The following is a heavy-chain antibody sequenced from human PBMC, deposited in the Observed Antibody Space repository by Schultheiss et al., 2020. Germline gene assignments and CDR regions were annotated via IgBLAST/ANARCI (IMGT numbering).Heavy chain of an antibody. CDR1: GFTFSSYS. CDR2: ISSSSSYI. J-gene: IGHJ4*02. V-gene: IGHV3-21*04. D-gene: IGHD2-21*02. CDR3: ARGGGYCGGDCYYDY. Sequence: GGSLRLSCAASGFTFSSYSMNWVRQAPGKGLEWVSSISSSSSYIYYADSVKGRFTISRDNAKNSLYLQMNSLRAEDTAVYYCARGGGYCGGDCYYDYWGQGTLVTVSS.